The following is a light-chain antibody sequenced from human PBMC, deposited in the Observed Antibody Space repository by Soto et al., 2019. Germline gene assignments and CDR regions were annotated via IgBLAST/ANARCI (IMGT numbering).Light chain of an antibody. CDR1: GSSIGTNT. Sequence: QSVLTQPPSASGTPGPRGTISCSGSGSSIGTNTVNWYRQLPGTAPKLLIYGDNQRPSGVPDRFSGSKSGTSASLAISGLQSEDEAEYYCAAWYGSLNNVLFGGGTKLTVL. CDR2: GDN. CDR3: AAWYGSLNNVL. V-gene: IGLV1-44*01. J-gene: IGLJ2*01.